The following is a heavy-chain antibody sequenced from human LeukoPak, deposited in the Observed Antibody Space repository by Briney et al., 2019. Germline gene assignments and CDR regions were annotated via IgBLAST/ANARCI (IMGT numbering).Heavy chain of an antibody. CDR3: ARVGYYYDSSGYYSLFDY. V-gene: IGHV3-21*01. CDR1: GFTFSSFG. CDR2: ISSSSSYI. J-gene: IGHJ4*02. Sequence: GGSLRLSCAASGFTFSSFGMNWVRQAPGKGLEWVSSISSSSSYIYYADSVKGRFTISRDNAKNSLYLQMNSLRAEDTAVYYCARVGYYYDSSGYYSLFDYWGQGTLVTVSS. D-gene: IGHD3-22*01.